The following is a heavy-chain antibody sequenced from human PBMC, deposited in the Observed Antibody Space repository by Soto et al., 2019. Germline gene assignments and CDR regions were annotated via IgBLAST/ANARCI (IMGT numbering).Heavy chain of an antibody. CDR3: ARERVTLVRGPQNWFDP. V-gene: IGHV1-18*01. Sequence: QVHPVQSGGEVKKTGASVTVSCKASGYRFASYAIGWVRQAPGQGLEWVGWISAYNGNTRYAQKLQGRVTMTTDTSTSTAYMELRSLKSDATAVYYCARERVTLVRGPQNWFDPWGQGTLVTVSS. J-gene: IGHJ5*02. D-gene: IGHD3-10*01. CDR2: ISAYNGNT. CDR1: GYRFASYA.